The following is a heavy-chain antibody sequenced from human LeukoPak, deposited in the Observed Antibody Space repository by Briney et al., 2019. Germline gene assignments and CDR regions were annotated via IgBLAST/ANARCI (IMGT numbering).Heavy chain of an antibody. J-gene: IGHJ4*02. CDR2: IYHSGST. V-gene: IGHV4-38-2*02. CDR1: GHSISSGYY. Sequence: SETLSLTCTVSGHSISSGYYWGWIRQPPGKGLEWIGSIYHSGSTYYNPSLKSRVTISVDTSKNQFSLKLSSVTAADTAVYYCARDQGRWLVRTFDYWGQGTLVTVSS. D-gene: IGHD6-19*01. CDR3: ARDQGRWLVRTFDY.